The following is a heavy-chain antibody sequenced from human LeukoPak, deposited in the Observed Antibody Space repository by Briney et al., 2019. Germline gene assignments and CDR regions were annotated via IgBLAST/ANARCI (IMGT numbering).Heavy chain of an antibody. J-gene: IGHJ4*02. D-gene: IGHD1-1*01. CDR3: GRDISPTVSLDAPIDF. Sequence: GGSLRLSCVGSGFTFDDCAMHWVRQAPGKGLEWVSGISWNSDTIHYADSVKGRFSISRDNAKNSLYLQLNSLRHEDTAFYYCGRDISPTVSLDAPIDFWGPGTLVTVSS. CDR2: ISWNSDTI. CDR1: GFTFDDCA. V-gene: IGHV3-9*01.